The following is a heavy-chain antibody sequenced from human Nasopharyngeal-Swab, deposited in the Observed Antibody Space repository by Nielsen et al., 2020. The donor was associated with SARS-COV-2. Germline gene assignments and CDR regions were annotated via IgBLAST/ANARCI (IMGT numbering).Heavy chain of an antibody. V-gene: IGHV3-30-3*01. Sequence: GGSLSRSCAASGFTFGSYAMHWVRQAPGKGLEWVAVISYDGSNKYYADAVKGRFTISRDNSKNTLYLQMNSLRAEDTAVYYCARVDSSSWYGVDYWGQGTLVTISS. J-gene: IGHJ4*02. D-gene: IGHD6-13*01. CDR1: GFTFGSYA. CDR2: ISYDGSNK. CDR3: ARVDSSSWYGVDY.